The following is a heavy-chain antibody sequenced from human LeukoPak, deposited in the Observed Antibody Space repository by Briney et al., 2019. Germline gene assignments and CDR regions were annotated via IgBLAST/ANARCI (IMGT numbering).Heavy chain of an antibody. CDR2: IRYDGSNK. Sequence: PGGSLRLSCAASGFTFSSYGMHWVRQAPGKGLEWVAFIRYDGSNKYDADSVKGRFTISRDNSKNTLYLQLNSLRAEDTAVYYCARVGYSSSWYNFDYWGQGTLVTVSS. CDR3: ARVGYSSSWYNFDY. V-gene: IGHV3-30*02. J-gene: IGHJ4*02. CDR1: GFTFSSYG. D-gene: IGHD6-13*01.